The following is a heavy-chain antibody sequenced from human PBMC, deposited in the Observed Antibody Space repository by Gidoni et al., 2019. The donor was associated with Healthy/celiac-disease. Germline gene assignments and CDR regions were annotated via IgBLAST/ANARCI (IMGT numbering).Heavy chain of an antibody. V-gene: IGHV3-30*02. CDR2: IRYDGSNK. J-gene: IGHJ5*02. D-gene: IGHD2-2*01. Sequence: QVQLVASGGGVVQPGGSLRLSCAASGFTFSSYGLHWVRQAPSKGLEWVAFIRYDGSNKYYADSVKGRFTISRDNAKNTLYLQMNSLRAEDTAVYYCAKDRVGGCSSTSCNNWFDPWGQGTLVTVSS. CDR3: AKDRVGGCSSTSCNNWFDP. CDR1: GFTFSSYG.